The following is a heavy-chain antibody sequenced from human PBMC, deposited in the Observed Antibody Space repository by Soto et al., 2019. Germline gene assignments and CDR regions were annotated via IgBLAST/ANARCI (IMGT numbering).Heavy chain of an antibody. CDR1: GYSISSGYY. D-gene: IGHD7-27*01. CDR3: ARLRLTGMLFDY. V-gene: IGHV4-38-2*01. J-gene: IGHJ4*02. CDR2: IYHSGST. Sequence: SETLSLTCAVSGYSISSGYYWGWIRQPPGKGLEWIGSIYHSGSTYYNPSLKSRVTISVDTSKNQFSLKLSSVTAADTAVYYCARLRLTGMLFDYWGQGTLVTVSS.